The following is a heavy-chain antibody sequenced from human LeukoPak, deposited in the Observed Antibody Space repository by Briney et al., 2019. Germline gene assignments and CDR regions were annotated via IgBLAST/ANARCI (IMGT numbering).Heavy chain of an antibody. J-gene: IGHJ4*02. Sequence: RRASVKVSCKASGYTFTSYGISWVRQAPGQGLEWMGWISAYNGNTNYAQKLQGRVTMTTDTSTSTAYMELRSLRSDDTAVYYCARVPLGIAQWLVRDYWGQGTLVTVSS. CDR1: GYTFTSYG. CDR2: ISAYNGNT. D-gene: IGHD6-19*01. CDR3: ARVPLGIAQWLVRDY. V-gene: IGHV1-18*01.